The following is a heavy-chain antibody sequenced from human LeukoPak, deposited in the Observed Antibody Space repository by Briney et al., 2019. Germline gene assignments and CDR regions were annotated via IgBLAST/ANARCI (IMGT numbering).Heavy chain of an antibody. CDR3: ARSTILGVLYYMDV. CDR1: GYTFTSYG. V-gene: IGHV1-8*03. CDR2: MNPNSGNT. J-gene: IGHJ6*03. Sequence: ASVKVSCKASGYTFTSYGINWVRQATGQGLEWMGWMNPNSGNTGYAQKFQGRVTITRNTSISTTYMELNTLRSEDTAVYYCARSTILGVLYYMDVWGKGTTVTVSS. D-gene: IGHD3-3*01.